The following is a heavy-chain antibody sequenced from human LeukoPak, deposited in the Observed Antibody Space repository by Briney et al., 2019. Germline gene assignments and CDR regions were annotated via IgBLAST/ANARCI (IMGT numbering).Heavy chain of an antibody. V-gene: IGHV4-59*08. CDR2: MDYSGST. D-gene: IGHD6-19*01. J-gene: IGHJ4*02. CDR3: ERHDQSGVAVAGTLDY. CDR1: GGSISDYY. Sequence: SETLSLTCTVSGGSISDYYWTWIRQSPGTGLEWIGYMDYSGSTAYNPSLKSRVTISIDTSKKQFSLELSSVTAADTAVYYCERHDQSGVAVAGTLDYWGQGTLVTVSS.